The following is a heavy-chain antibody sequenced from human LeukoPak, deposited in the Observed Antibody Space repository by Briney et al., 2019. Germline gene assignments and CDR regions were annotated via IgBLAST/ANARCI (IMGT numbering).Heavy chain of an antibody. CDR2: ISSSSSSI. Sequence: GGSLRLSCAASGFTFSVYTMNWVRLAPGKGLEWVSSISSSSSSIYYADSVRGRFTISRDNARNSLYLQMNSLRAEDTAVYFCARVRAQLLVYAMDVWGQGTTVTVSS. CDR1: GFTFSVYT. D-gene: IGHD1-26*01. V-gene: IGHV3-21*01. J-gene: IGHJ6*02. CDR3: ARVRAQLLVYAMDV.